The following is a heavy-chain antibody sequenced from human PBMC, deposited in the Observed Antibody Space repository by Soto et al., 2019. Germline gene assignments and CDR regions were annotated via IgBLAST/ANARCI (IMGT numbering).Heavy chain of an antibody. CDR2: INPNSGGT. Sequence: ASVKVSCKASGYTFTGYYMHWVRQAPGQGLEWMGWINPNSGGTNYAQKFQGWVTMTRDTSISTAYMELSRLRSDDTAVYYCARTPGYCSSTSCGPYDYWGQGTLVTVSS. V-gene: IGHV1-2*04. CDR1: GYTFTGYY. D-gene: IGHD2-2*01. J-gene: IGHJ4*02. CDR3: ARTPGYCSSTSCGPYDY.